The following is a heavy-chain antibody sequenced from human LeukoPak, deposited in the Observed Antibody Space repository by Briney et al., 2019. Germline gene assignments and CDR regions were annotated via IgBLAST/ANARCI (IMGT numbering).Heavy chain of an antibody. CDR3: ARFRTVVAGYFDY. V-gene: IGHV4-61*08. CDR2: IYYSGST. CDR1: GASVGSAGYY. D-gene: IGHD6-19*01. J-gene: IGHJ4*02. Sequence: PSETLSLTCTVSGASVGSAGYYWSWIRQPPGKGLEWIGYIYYSGSTNYNPSLKSRVTISVDTSKNQFSLKLSSVTAADTAVYYCARFRTVVAGYFDYWGQGTLVTVSS.